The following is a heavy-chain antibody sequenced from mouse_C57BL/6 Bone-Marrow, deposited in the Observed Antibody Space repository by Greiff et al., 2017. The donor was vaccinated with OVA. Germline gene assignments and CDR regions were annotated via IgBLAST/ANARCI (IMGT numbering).Heavy chain of an antibody. J-gene: IGHJ2*01. CDR1: GFSLTSYG. CDR2: IWNGGST. V-gene: IGHV2-2*01. Sequence: QVQLQQSGPGLVQPSQRLSITCTVSGFSLTSYGVPWVRQSPGKGLEWLGVIWNGGSTDYNAAFISRLSISKDNSKSQVFFKMNSLQADDTAIYYCARYGYRNYFDYWGQGATLTVSS. CDR3: ARYGYRNYFDY. D-gene: IGHD2-2*01.